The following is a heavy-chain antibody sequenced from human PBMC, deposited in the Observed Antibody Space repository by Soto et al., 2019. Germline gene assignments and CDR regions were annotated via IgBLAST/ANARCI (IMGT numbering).Heavy chain of an antibody. CDR2: INHRGNT. V-gene: IGHV4-34*01. CDR3: ARQEVPQWFTKGYYGMDV. CDR1: GGSFSGYY. D-gene: IGHD2-8*01. Sequence: SETLSLTCAVYGGSFSGYYWTWIRQPPGKGLEWIGEINHRGNTNYNPSLKSRVTISVDTSKNQFSLKLTSVTAADTAVYYCARQEVPQWFTKGYYGMDVWDQGTTVT. J-gene: IGHJ6*02.